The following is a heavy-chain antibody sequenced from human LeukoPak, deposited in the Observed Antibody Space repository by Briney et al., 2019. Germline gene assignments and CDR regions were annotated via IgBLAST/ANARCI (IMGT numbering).Heavy chain of an antibody. D-gene: IGHD2-2*02. Sequence: GEPLQIPCKGSGYSFTSYWIGWARQMPGQGLAWMGIIYPGDSDTRYSPSFQGQVTISADKSISTAYLQWSSLKASDTAMYYCARQGCSSTSCYRDYYYYYMNVWGKGTTVTVSS. CDR2: IYPGDSDT. J-gene: IGHJ6*03. V-gene: IGHV5-51*01. CDR3: ARQGCSSTSCYRDYYYYYMNV. CDR1: GYSFTSYW.